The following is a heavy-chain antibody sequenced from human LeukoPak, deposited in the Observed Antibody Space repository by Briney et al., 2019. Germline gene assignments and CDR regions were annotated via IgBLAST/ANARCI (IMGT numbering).Heavy chain of an antibody. Sequence: ASVKVSCKASGYTFTGYYMHWVRQAPGQGLEWMGWINPNSGGTNYAQKFQGRVTMTRDTSISTAYMELSRLRSDDTAVYYCARARGYSYETYNWLDPWGQGTLVSVSS. CDR1: GYTFTGYY. V-gene: IGHV1-2*02. J-gene: IGHJ5*02. D-gene: IGHD5-18*01. CDR2: INPNSGGT. CDR3: ARARGYSYETYNWLDP.